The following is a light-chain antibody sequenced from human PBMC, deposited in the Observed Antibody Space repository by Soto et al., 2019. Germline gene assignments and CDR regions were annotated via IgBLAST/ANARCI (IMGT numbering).Light chain of an antibody. CDR1: NSDVGGYNY. Sequence: QSALTQPASVSGSPGQSITISCTGTNSDVGGYNYVSWYQQHPGKAPKLTIYDVSNRPSGVSNRFSGSKSGNTASLTISGLQAEDEADYYCSSYTSSITVVFGGGTKLTAL. J-gene: IGLJ2*01. CDR2: DVS. CDR3: SSYTSSITVV. V-gene: IGLV2-14*01.